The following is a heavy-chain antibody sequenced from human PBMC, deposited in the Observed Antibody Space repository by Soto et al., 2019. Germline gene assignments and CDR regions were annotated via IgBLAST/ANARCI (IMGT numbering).Heavy chain of an antibody. CDR1: GFTFSSYA. CDR3: AKELGGDDSSGYYYGDAFDI. V-gene: IGHV3-23*01. Sequence: GGSLRLPCAASGFTFSSYAMSWVRQAPGKGLEWVSAISGSGGSTYYADSVKGRFTISRDNSKNTLYLQMNSLRAEDTAVYYCAKELGGDDSSGYYYGDAFDIWGQGTMVTVSS. J-gene: IGHJ3*02. D-gene: IGHD3-22*01. CDR2: ISGSGGST.